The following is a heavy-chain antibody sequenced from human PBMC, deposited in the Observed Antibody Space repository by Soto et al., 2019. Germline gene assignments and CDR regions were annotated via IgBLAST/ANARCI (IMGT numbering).Heavy chain of an antibody. D-gene: IGHD5-18*01. CDR3: AREKDSTMGPSFDS. CDR2: IWYDGSNK. V-gene: IGHV3-33*08. Sequence: GGSLRLSCAASGFTFSSYGMHWVRQAPGKGLEWVAVIWYDGSNKDYADSVKGRFTISRDNSKNTLYLQINSLRAEDTAVYYCAREKDSTMGPSFDSWGQGTLVTVSS. CDR1: GFTFSSYG. J-gene: IGHJ4*02.